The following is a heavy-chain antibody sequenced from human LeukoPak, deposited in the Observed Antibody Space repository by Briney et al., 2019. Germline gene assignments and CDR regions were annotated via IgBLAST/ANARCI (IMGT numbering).Heavy chain of an antibody. D-gene: IGHD3-9*01. CDR3: ARDSADNLD. V-gene: IGHV3-23*01. Sequence: PGGSLRLSCAASGFTFSSYAMNWVRQAPGKGLEWVSAISGSGSSTYYADSVKGRFTISRDNSKNTLYLQMNSLRAEDTALYYCARDSADNLDWGQGTLVTVSS. CDR2: ISGSGSST. J-gene: IGHJ4*02. CDR1: GFTFSSYA.